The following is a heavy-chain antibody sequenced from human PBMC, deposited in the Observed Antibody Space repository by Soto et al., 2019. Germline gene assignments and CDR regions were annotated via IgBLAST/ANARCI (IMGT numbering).Heavy chain of an antibody. J-gene: IGHJ4*02. D-gene: IGHD6-13*01. V-gene: IGHV1-18*01. CDR3: AIIGAAAGTYPFDY. Sequence: QGQLVQSGDEVKKPGASVQVSCKASGYTFTSYGISWVRQAPGQGLEWMGWISAYNGNTNYAQKLKGRVTMTTDTSTSTAYMELRSLRSDDTAVYYCAIIGAAAGTYPFDYWGQGTLVTVSS. CDR2: ISAYNGNT. CDR1: GYTFTSYG.